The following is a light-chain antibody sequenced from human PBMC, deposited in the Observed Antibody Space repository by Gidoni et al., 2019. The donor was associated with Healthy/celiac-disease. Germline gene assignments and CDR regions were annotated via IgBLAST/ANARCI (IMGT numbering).Light chain of an antibody. CDR2: LGS. Sequence: SVMTPSSLFLPVTPGEPASISCRSSQSLLHSNGYNYLDWYLQKPGQSPQLLIYLGSNRASGVPDKFSGSGSGTDFTLKISRVEAEDVGVYYCMQALQTPYTFGQGTKLEIK. CDR3: MQALQTPYT. V-gene: IGKV2-28*01. J-gene: IGKJ2*01. CDR1: QSLLHSNGYNY.